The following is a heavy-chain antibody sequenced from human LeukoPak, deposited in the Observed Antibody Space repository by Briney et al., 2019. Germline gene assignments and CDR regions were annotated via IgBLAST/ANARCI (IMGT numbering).Heavy chain of an antibody. D-gene: IGHD1-26*01. CDR1: GFTFSSYA. J-gene: IGHJ4*02. CDR2: ISGSGGGT. V-gene: IGHV3-23*01. CDR3: AKNGRFQWELLVGY. Sequence: GGSLRLSCAASGFTFSSYAMSWVRQAPGKGLEWVSAISGSGGGTYYADSVKGRFTISRDNSKNTLYLQMNSLRAEDTAVYYCAKNGRFQWELLVGYWGQGTLVTVSS.